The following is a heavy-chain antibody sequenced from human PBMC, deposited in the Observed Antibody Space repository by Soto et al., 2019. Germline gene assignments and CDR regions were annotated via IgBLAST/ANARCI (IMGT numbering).Heavy chain of an antibody. Sequence: EVRLVESGGGLVHPGGSLRLSCAASGFTVSSNYMSWVRQSPGKGLEWVSVIYSGGTINYAESVKGRFTISRDNSKNTLYLQMNSLRAEDTAVYYCATRVTAGDWGQGTQVTVSS. D-gene: IGHD2-21*02. CDR1: GFTVSSNY. CDR3: ATRVTAGD. CDR2: IYSGGTI. J-gene: IGHJ4*02. V-gene: IGHV3-66*01.